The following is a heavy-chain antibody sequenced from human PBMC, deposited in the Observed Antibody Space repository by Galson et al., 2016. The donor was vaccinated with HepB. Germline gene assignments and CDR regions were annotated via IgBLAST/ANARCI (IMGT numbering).Heavy chain of an antibody. CDR1: GFTFSRYA. CDR2: NNNGGNP. CDR3: AKDHPSSGWPTFEY. Sequence: SLRLSCAASGFTFSRYAMSWVRHGPGKGLEWVANNNNGGNPYYADSVRGRFTIFRDNSRNTLTLEMNSLTAEDTALYYCAKDHPSSGWPTFEYWGQGILVTVSS. J-gene: IGHJ4*02. V-gene: IGHV3-23*01. D-gene: IGHD6-19*01.